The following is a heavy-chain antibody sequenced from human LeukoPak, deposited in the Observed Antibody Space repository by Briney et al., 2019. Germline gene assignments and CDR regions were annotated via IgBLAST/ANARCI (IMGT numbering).Heavy chain of an antibody. V-gene: IGHV4-61*08. J-gene: IGHJ4*02. Sequence: PSETLSLTCTVSGGSISSGDYYWSWIRQPPGKGLEWIGYIYYSGSTNYNPSLKSRVTISVDTSKNQFSLKLSSVTAADTAVYYCARDTDTAMTWAYWGQGTLVTVSS. CDR3: ARDTDTAMTWAY. D-gene: IGHD5-18*01. CDR1: GGSISSGDYY. CDR2: IYYSGST.